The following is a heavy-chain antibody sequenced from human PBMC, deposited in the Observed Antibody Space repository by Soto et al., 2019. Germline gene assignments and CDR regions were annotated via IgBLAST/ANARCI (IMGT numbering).Heavy chain of an antibody. CDR1: GGSFNDDY. Sequence: SETLSLTCAVEGGSFNDDYWSWIRQSPGKGLEWIGEINDSGSTKYNPSLKSRVTISVDRSKSQFSLKLTSVTAADTAVYYCARDKITGLFDYWGQGTPVTVSS. CDR2: INDSGST. D-gene: IGHD2-8*02. V-gene: IGHV4-34*01. J-gene: IGHJ4*02. CDR3: ARDKITGLFDY.